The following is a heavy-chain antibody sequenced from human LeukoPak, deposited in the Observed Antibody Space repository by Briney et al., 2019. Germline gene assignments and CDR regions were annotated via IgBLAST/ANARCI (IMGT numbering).Heavy chain of an antibody. Sequence: PGGSLRLSCAASGFTFSSYAMSWVRQAPGKGLEWVSAISGSGGSTYYADSVKGRFTIPRDNSKNTLYLQMNSLRAEDTAVYYCAKGTLLWFGELSHFDYWGQGTLVTVSS. V-gene: IGHV3-23*01. CDR3: AKGTLLWFGELSHFDY. CDR1: GFTFSSYA. D-gene: IGHD3-10*01. J-gene: IGHJ4*02. CDR2: ISGSGGST.